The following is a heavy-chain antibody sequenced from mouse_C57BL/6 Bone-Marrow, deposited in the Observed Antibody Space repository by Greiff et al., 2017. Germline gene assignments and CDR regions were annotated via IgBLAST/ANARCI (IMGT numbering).Heavy chain of an antibody. V-gene: IGHV14-3*01. Sequence: VQLQQSVAELVRPGASVKLSCTASGFNIKNTYMHWVKQRPEQGLEWIGRIDPANGNTKYAPKFQGKATITADTSSNTAYLQLSSLTSEDTAIYYCAREGIDYYGSSHLYYYAMDYWGQGTSVTVSS. CDR3: AREGIDYYGSSHLYYYAMDY. CDR2: IDPANGNT. CDR1: GFNIKNTY. D-gene: IGHD1-1*01. J-gene: IGHJ4*01.